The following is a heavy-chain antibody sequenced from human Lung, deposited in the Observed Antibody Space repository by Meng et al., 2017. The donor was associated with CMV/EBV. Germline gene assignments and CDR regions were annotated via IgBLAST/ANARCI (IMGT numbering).Heavy chain of an antibody. CDR3: AKHNSRVVIGGGVDY. D-gene: IGHD3-3*01. V-gene: IGHV3-23*01. CDR1: GITFSRYA. J-gene: IGHJ4*02. Sequence: GGSLRLXXAASGITFSRYAMSWVRQAPGKGLEWVSGLSFGGGDTDYADSVKGRFTISRDNSKNTLYLQMNSLRAEDTAVYYCAKHNSRVVIGGGVDYWGQGXLVTVSS. CDR2: LSFGGGDT.